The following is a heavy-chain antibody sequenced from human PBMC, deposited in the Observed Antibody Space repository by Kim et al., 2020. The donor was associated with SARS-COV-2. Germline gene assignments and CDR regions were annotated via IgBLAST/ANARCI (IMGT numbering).Heavy chain of an antibody. Sequence: GGSLRLSCAASGFTFTNYGMNWVRQAPGKGLEWVSAISGSGGDTYYADSVKGRFTMSRDNSKFTLYLQMNSLSAEDTAVYYCAKDGSANLMGIYFDDWGQGTLVTVSS. CDR1: GFTFTNYG. V-gene: IGHV3-23*01. D-gene: IGHD2-15*01. J-gene: IGHJ4*02. CDR3: AKDGSANLMGIYFDD. CDR2: ISGSGGDT.